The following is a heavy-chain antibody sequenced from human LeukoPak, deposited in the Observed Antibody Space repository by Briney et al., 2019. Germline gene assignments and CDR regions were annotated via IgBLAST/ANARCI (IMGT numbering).Heavy chain of an antibody. Sequence: ASVNVSCKASGYSFTGYYMHWVRQAPGQGLEWMGWINPNSGGTNYAQKFQGRVTMTRDTSISTAYMELSRLRSDDTAVYYCARDRRVIAPPAVHYYYYMDVWGKGTTVTVSS. D-gene: IGHD2-21*01. CDR3: ARDRRVIAPPAVHYYYYMDV. J-gene: IGHJ6*03. CDR1: GYSFTGYY. V-gene: IGHV1-2*02. CDR2: INPNSGGT.